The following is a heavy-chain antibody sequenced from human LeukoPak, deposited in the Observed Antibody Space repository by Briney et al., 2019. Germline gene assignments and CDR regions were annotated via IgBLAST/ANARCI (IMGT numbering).Heavy chain of an antibody. CDR2: IYTSGST. Sequence: SETLSLTCTVSGGSISSYYWSWIRQPAGKGLEWIGRIYTSGSTNYNPSLKSRVTMSVDTSRNQFSLKLSSVTAADTAVYYCARVWKAAGGRWFDPWGQGTLVTVSS. J-gene: IGHJ5*02. CDR3: ARVWKAAGGRWFDP. D-gene: IGHD6-13*01. V-gene: IGHV4-4*07. CDR1: GGSISSYY.